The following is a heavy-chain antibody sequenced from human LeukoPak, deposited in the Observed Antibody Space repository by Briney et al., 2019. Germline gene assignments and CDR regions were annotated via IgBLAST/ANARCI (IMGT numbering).Heavy chain of an antibody. CDR1: GFTFSSYS. CDR2: ISSSSSYI. Sequence: GGSLRLSCAASGFTFSSYSMNWVRQAPGKGLEWVSSISSSSSYIYYADSVKGRFTISRDNAKNSLYLQMNSLRAEDTAVYYCASTLTFGGVIVTKYFDYWGQGTLVTVSS. D-gene: IGHD3-16*02. J-gene: IGHJ4*02. CDR3: ASTLTFGGVIVTKYFDY. V-gene: IGHV3-21*04.